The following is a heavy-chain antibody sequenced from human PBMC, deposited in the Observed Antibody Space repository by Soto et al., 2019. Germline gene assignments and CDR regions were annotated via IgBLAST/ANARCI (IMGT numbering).Heavy chain of an antibody. J-gene: IGHJ3*02. V-gene: IGHV3-21*01. Sequence: GGSLRLSCAASGFTFSSYSMNWVRQAPGKGLEWVSSISSSSSYIYYADSVKGRFTISRDNAKNSLYLQMNSLRAEDTAVYYCARSHFTYYYDSSGPKGDAFDIWGQGTMVTVSS. CDR1: GFTFSSYS. CDR2: ISSSSSYI. D-gene: IGHD3-22*01. CDR3: ARSHFTYYYDSSGPKGDAFDI.